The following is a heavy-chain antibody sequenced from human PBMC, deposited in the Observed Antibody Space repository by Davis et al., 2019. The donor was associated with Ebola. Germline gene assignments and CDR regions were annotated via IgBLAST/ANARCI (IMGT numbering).Heavy chain of an antibody. CDR2: MNPNSGNT. V-gene: IGHV1-8*02. Sequence: ASVKVSCKASGYTFTSYYMHWVRQAPGQGLEWMGWMNPNSGNTGYAQKFQGRVTMTRNTSISTAYMELSSLRSEDTAVYYCARGFVNYYDSYFWGQGTLVTVSS. J-gene: IGHJ4*02. D-gene: IGHD3-22*01. CDR1: GYTFTSYY. CDR3: ARGFVNYYDSYF.